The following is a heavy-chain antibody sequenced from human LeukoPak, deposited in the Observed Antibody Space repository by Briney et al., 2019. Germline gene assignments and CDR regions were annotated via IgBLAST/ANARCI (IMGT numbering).Heavy chain of an antibody. V-gene: IGHV3-53*01. CDR1: GFSVSSYY. CDR3: ATENWID. Sequence: GGSLRLSCVASGFSVSSYYMSFVRQAPGKGLQWVSGIFKNGITDYTVSVKSRFTISRDTSKNTVDLQRNSLRADDTAVYYCATENWIDWGRGTLVTVSS. D-gene: IGHD2-2*03. J-gene: IGHJ4*02. CDR2: IFKNGIT.